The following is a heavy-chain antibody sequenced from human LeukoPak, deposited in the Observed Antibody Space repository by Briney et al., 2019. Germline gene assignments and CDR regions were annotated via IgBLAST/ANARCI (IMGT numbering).Heavy chain of an antibody. J-gene: IGHJ4*02. Sequence: GGSLRLSRAASGFTFSSYGMHWVRQAPGKRLEWVAFIRYHGRDKYYGDSVKGRFTTSRDNSRNTLYLQMDSLRGEDTAVYYCANSPYGDWSFDFWGQGTLVAVSS. V-gene: IGHV3-30*02. CDR3: ANSPYGDWSFDF. D-gene: IGHD4-17*01. CDR2: IRYHGRDK. CDR1: GFTFSSYG.